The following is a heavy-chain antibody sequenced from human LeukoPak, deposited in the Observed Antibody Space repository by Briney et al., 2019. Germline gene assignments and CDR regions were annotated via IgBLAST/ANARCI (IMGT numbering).Heavy chain of an antibody. J-gene: IGHJ4*02. CDR3: ARIGGAGLLWFGEPFDY. V-gene: IGHV3-53*01. Sequence: PGGSLRLSCAASGFTVSSNYMSWVRQAPGKGLEWVSVIYSGGSTYYADSVEGRFTISRDNSKNTLYLQMNSLRAEDTAVYYCARIGGAGLLWFGEPFDYWGQGTLVTVSS. CDR1: GFTVSSNY. D-gene: IGHD3-10*01. CDR2: IYSGGST.